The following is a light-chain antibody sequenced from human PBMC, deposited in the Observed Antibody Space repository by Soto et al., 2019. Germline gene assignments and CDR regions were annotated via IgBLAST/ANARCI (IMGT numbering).Light chain of an antibody. CDR1: QSISNY. CDR2: AAS. CDR3: QQSYGTPLT. V-gene: IGKV1-39*01. Sequence: DMAMTQSPSSLSESVGDRVTITCRASQSISNYLNWYQHKPGKVPKLLIYAASSLQSGVPTRFSGSGSGTDFTLTINSLQPEDFATYYCQQSYGTPLTFGGGTKIEIK. J-gene: IGKJ4*01.